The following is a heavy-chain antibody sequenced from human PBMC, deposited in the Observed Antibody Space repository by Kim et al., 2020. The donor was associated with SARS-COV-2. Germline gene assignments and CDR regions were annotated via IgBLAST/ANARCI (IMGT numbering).Heavy chain of an antibody. D-gene: IGHD3-10*01. J-gene: IGHJ4*02. CDR3: ARFRGYGSGRTYDY. V-gene: IGHV4-34*01. Sequence: NPSLKSRVTIHVATSKNPFSLKLSSVTAADTAVYYCARFRGYGSGRTYDYWGQGTLVTVSS.